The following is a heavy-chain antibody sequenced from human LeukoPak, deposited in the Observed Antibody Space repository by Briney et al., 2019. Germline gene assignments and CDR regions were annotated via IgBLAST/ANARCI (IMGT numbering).Heavy chain of an antibody. CDR1: GGSISSYY. CDR3: AVSSTMVRGVDY. Sequence: SETLSLTCTVSGGSISSYYWSWIRQPPGKGLEWIGYIYYSGSTNYNPSLKSRVTISVDTSKNQFSLKLSSVTAADTAVYYCAVSSTMVRGVDYWGQGTLVTVSS. J-gene: IGHJ4*02. CDR2: IYYSGST. D-gene: IGHD3-10*01. V-gene: IGHV4-59*01.